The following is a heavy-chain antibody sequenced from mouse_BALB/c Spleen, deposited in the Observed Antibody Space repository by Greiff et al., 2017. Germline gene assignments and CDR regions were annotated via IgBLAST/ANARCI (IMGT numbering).Heavy chain of an antibody. D-gene: IGHD1-1*01. J-gene: IGHJ2*01. CDR1: GFTFSSFG. CDR2: ISSGSSTI. Sequence: EVQLQESGGGLVQPGGSRKLSCAASGFTFSSFGMHWVRQAPEKGLEWVAYISSGSSTIYYADTVKGRFTISRDNAKNTLYLQMSSLKSEDTAMYYCARQDYYGSSYFDYWGQGTTLTVSS. CDR3: ARQDYYGSSYFDY. V-gene: IGHV5-17*02.